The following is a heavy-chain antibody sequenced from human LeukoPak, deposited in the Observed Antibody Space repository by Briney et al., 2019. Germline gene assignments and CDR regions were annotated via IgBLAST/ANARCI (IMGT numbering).Heavy chain of an antibody. Sequence: GGSLRLSCAASGFTFSSYSMNWVRQAPGKGLEWVLSISSSSSYIYYADSVKGRFTISRDNAKNSLYLQMNSLRAEDTAVYYCARFIVSWSGYYEEDFDYWGQGTLVTVSS. CDR2: ISSSSSYI. CDR3: ARFIVSWSGYYEEDFDY. CDR1: GFTFSSYS. D-gene: IGHD3-3*01. V-gene: IGHV3-21*01. J-gene: IGHJ4*02.